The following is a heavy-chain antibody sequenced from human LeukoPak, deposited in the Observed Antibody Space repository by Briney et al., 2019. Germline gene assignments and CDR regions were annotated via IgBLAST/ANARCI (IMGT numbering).Heavy chain of an antibody. CDR1: GYTFTNYG. CDR2: ISAYTGNT. V-gene: IGHV1-18*01. CDR3: ARSGVGYFYDNSGYYPLDY. J-gene: IGHJ4*02. Sequence: ASVRVSCKASGYTFTNYGISWVRQAPGQGLEWMGWISAYTGNTNYAQNFQGRVTMTTDTSTSTAYMELRSLRSDDTAVYYCARSGVGYFYDNSGYYPLDYWGQGTLVTVSS. D-gene: IGHD3-22*01.